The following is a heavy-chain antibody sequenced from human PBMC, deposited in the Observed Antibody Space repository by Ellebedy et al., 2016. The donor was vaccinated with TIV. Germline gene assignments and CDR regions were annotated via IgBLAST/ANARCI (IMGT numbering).Heavy chain of an antibody. D-gene: IGHD3-10*01. CDR3: AKLGVVIRGDY. Sequence: SVKGRFTISSDNSKSMLYLHMNNLRTEDTALYYCAKLGVVIRGDYWGQGTLVTVSS. J-gene: IGHJ1*01. V-gene: IGHV3-30*02.